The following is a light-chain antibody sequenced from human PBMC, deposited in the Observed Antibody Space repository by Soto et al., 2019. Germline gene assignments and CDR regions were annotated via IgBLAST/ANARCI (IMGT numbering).Light chain of an antibody. CDR3: HQYAESPQP. V-gene: IGKV3-20*01. CDR2: DAS. J-gene: IGKJ3*01. CDR1: QSLNMRY. Sequence: EVVVTQSAVSLSLSPGERATLSCRASQSLNMRYLAWYQQRPGQAPRLLIYDASDRATGIPDRFSGSGSGTDFTLTISRLEPEDFAVYYCHQYAESPQPFGPGTKVDIK.